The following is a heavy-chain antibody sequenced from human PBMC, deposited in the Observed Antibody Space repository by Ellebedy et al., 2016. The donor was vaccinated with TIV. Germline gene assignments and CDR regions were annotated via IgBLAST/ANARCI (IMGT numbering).Heavy chain of an antibody. Sequence: MPSETLSLTCTVSGGSINNTNSYWGWVRQPPGKCLEWIGAIFYTGKTYYNPSLKGRVTISVARSKNQFSLNLNSVTAADTAVYFCAKDTIAVAVGDSWGQGTLVTVSS. J-gene: IGHJ4*02. V-gene: IGHV4-39*07. D-gene: IGHD2-21*01. CDR1: GGSINNTNSY. CDR2: IFYTGKT. CDR3: AKDTIAVAVGDS.